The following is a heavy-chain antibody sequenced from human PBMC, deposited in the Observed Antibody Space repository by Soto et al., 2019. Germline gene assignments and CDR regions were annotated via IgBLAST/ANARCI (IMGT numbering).Heavy chain of an antibody. Sequence: PSETLSLTCTVSGGSISSGGYYWSWIRQHPGKGLEWIGYIYYSGSINYNPSLKSRIIISVDTAKSQFSLNLSSVTAADTAVYYCTGAYYDIDGYILEPWGQGTSVTVSS. D-gene: IGHD3-22*01. J-gene: IGHJ5*02. V-gene: IGHV4-61*08. CDR2: IYYSGSI. CDR3: TGAYYDIDGYILEP. CDR1: GGSISSGGYY.